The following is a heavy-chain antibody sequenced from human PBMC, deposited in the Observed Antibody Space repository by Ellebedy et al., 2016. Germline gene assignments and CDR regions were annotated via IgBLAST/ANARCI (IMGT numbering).Heavy chain of an antibody. V-gene: IGHV5-51*01. Sequence: GGSLRLXXKGSGYSFTSYWIGWVRQMPGKGLEWMGIIYPGDSDTRYSPSFQGQVTISADKSISTAYLQWSSLKASDTAMYYCARGRGYNFDYWGQGTLVTVSS. CDR2: IYPGDSDT. CDR1: GYSFTSYW. J-gene: IGHJ4*02. CDR3: ARGRGYNFDY. D-gene: IGHD5-18*01.